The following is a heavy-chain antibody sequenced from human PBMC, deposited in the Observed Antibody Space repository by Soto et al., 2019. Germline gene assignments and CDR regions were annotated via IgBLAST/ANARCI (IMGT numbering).Heavy chain of an antibody. CDR2: MNPNSGNT. CDR3: ARGRLITMGRVMGY. J-gene: IGHJ4*02. V-gene: IGHV1-8*01. D-gene: IGHD3-10*01. Sequence: WVRQATGQGLEWMGWMNPNSGNTGYAQKFQGRVTMTRNTSISTAYMELSSLRSEDTAVYYCARGRLITMGRVMGYWGQGTLVTVSS.